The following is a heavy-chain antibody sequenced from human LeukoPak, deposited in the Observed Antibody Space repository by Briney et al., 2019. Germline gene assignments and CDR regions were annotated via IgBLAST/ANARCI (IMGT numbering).Heavy chain of an antibody. V-gene: IGHV3-30*03. CDR2: ISYDGSNK. CDR3: ATFTRGVWFGELRFDP. J-gene: IGHJ5*02. Sequence: GGSLRLSCAASGFTFSSYGMHWVRQAPGKGLEWVAVISYDGSNKYYADSVKGRFTIPRDNSKNTLYLQMNSLRAEDTAVYYCATFTRGVWFGELRFDPWGQGTLVTVSS. CDR1: GFTFSSYG. D-gene: IGHD3-10*01.